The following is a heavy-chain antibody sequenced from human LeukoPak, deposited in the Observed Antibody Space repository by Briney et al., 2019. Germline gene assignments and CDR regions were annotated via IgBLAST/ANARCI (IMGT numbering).Heavy chain of an antibody. J-gene: IGHJ4*02. V-gene: IGHV4-38-2*01. CDR1: GYSISSGYY. CDR2: IYHSGST. CDR3: AGVDGIAVAGTLDY. Sequence: PSETLSLTCAVSGYSISSGYYWGWIRQPPGKGLEWIGSIYHSGSTYYNPSLKSRVTISVDTSKNQFSLKLSSVTAADTAVYYCAGVDGIAVAGTLDYWGQGTLVTVSS. D-gene: IGHD6-19*01.